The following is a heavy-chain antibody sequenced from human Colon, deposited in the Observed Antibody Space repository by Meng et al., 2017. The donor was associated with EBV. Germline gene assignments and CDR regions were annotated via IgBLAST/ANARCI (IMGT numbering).Heavy chain of an antibody. J-gene: IGHJ5*02. CDR3: ARDYYASGFVFDL. V-gene: IGHV4-4*02. CDR2: ISHSGTT. Sequence: QIQLQEPGPGLGKPSGTLSLTCAVSGGSIDSDNGWNWVRQTPGKGLEWIGEISHSGTTNYNPSLKSRVTISIDKSKNQFSLKLTSVTAADTAVYYCARDYYASGFVFDLWGQGTLVTVSS. CDR1: GGSIDSDNG. D-gene: IGHD3-10*01.